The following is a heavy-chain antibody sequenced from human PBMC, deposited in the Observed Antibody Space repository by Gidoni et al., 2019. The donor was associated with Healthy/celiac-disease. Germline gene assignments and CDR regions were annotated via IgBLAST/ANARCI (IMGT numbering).Heavy chain of an antibody. V-gene: IGHV3-23*01. Sequence: EVQLLESGGGLVQPGGSLRLSCAASGFTFSSYAMSWVRQATGKGLEWVSAISGSGGSTYYADSVKGRFTISRDNSKNTLYLQMNSLRAEDTAVYYCANGPLYHDAFDIWGQGTMVTVSS. CDR2: ISGSGGST. D-gene: IGHD3-16*01. CDR3: ANGPLYHDAFDI. CDR1: GFTFSSYA. J-gene: IGHJ3*02.